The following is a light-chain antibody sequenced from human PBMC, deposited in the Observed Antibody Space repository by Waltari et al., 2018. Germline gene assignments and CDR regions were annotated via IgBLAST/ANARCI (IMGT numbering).Light chain of an antibody. CDR3: QVWDANTDPGV. CDR2: YDS. Sequence: SYVLTQPPSVAAAPGETARVTCGGNNIERKSVHWYQQKPGQAPVLVISYDSDRPSGIPERFSGSNSGDTATLTISRVEAGDEADYYCQVWDANTDPGVFGTGTKVTVL. CDR1: NIERKS. V-gene: IGLV3-21*01. J-gene: IGLJ1*01.